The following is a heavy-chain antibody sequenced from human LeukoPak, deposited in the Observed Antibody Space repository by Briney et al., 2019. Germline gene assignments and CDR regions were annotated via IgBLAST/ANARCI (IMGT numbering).Heavy chain of an antibody. Sequence: PSETLSLTCTVSGGSISSYYWSWIRQPPGKGLEWIGYIYYSGSTSYDPSLKSRVTISGDSSKKQFSLKLSSVTAADTAVYYCARFYYDSRGYWYYFDYWGQGTLVTVSS. V-gene: IGHV4-59*08. J-gene: IGHJ4*02. D-gene: IGHD3-22*01. CDR3: ARFYYDSRGYWYYFDY. CDR2: IYYSGST. CDR1: GGSISSYY.